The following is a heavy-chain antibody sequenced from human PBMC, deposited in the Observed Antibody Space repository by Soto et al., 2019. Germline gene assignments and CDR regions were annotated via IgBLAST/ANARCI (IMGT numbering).Heavy chain of an antibody. CDR2: ISSSSSYI. CDR1: GFTFSSYS. J-gene: IGHJ4*02. D-gene: IGHD6-13*01. V-gene: IGHV3-21*01. CDR3: ARDSSSWFTHFDY. Sequence: GGSLRLSCAASGFTFSSYSMNWVRQAPGKGLEWVSSISSSSSYINYADSVKGRFTISRDNAKNSLYLQMNSLRAEDTAVYYCARDSSSWFTHFDYWGQGTLVTVSS.